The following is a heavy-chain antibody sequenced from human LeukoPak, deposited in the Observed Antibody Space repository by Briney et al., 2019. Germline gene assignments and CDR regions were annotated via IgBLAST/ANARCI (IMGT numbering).Heavy chain of an antibody. Sequence: GGSLRFSCAASGFTFSDYYMSWIRQAPGKGLEWVSYISSSSSYTNYADSVKGRFTISRDNAKNSLYLQMNSLRAEDTAVYYCARDRRDYYGSGSYYWDYWGQGTLVTVSS. CDR3: ARDRRDYYGSGSYYWDY. CDR1: GFTFSDYY. V-gene: IGHV3-11*06. CDR2: ISSSSSYT. J-gene: IGHJ4*02. D-gene: IGHD3-10*01.